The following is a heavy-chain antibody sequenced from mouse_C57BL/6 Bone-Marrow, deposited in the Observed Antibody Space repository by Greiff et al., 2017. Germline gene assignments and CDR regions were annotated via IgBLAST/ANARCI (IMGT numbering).Heavy chain of an antibody. V-gene: IGHV1-82*01. J-gene: IGHJ1*03. CDR2: IYPGDGDT. CDR1: GYAFSSSW. D-gene: IGHD1-1*01. Sequence: QVQLQQSGPELVKPGASVKISCKASGYAFSSSWMNWVKQRPGKGLEWIGRIYPGDGDTNYNGKFKGKATLTADKSSSTAYMQLSSLTSEDSAVYFCARGGIYYYGSSFWYFDVWGTGTTVTVSS. CDR3: ARGGIYYYGSSFWYFDV.